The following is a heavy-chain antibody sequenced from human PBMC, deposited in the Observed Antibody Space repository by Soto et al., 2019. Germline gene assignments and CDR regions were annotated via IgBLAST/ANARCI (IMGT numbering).Heavy chain of an antibody. CDR2: TYYRSKWYN. D-gene: IGHD6-19*01. CDR1: EDSVSSNSAA. J-gene: IGHJ6*02. CDR3: ARGGYSIGWNYGMDV. Sequence: SPTLSLPCAISEDSVSSNSAAWKWIRQSPSRGLEWLGRTYYRSKWYNDYAVSVKSRITINPDTSKNQFSLQLNSVTPEDTAVYYFARGGYSIGWNYGMDVWGQGTTVTVSS. V-gene: IGHV6-1*01.